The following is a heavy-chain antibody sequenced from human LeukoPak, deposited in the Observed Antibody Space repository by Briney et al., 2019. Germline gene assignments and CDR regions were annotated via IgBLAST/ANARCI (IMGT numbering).Heavy chain of an antibody. CDR1: GFTFSSYS. CDR3: ARERVVAATLFDY. D-gene: IGHD2-15*01. V-gene: IGHV3-21*01. Sequence: PGGSLRLSCAASGFTFSSYSMNWVRQAPGKGLEWVSSISSSSSYIYYADSVKGRFTISRDNAKNSLYLQMNSLRAEDTAVYYRARERVVAATLFDYWGQGTLVTVSS. CDR2: ISSSSSYI. J-gene: IGHJ4*02.